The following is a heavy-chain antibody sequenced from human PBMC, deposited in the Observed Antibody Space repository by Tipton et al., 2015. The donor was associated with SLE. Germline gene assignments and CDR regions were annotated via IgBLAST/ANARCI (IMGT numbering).Heavy chain of an antibody. CDR2: IYDSDTI. CDR1: GDSISWRY. V-gene: IGHV4-59*11. J-gene: IGHJ3*02. CDR3: AREGRRVVMVAAFDI. D-gene: IGHD2-21*01. Sequence: GLVKPSETLSLTCSVSGDSISWRYWSWIRQPPGKGLEWIGYIYDSDTIHYSPSLESRVTISVDTSKNQFSLTLSSVTAADTAVYYCAREGRRVVMVAAFDIWGQGTMVTVSS.